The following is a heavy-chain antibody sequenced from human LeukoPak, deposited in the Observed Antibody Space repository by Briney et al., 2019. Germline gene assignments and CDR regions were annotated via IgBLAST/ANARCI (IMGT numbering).Heavy chain of an antibody. J-gene: IGHJ4*02. V-gene: IGHV1-18*04. CDR1: GYTFISYQ. CDR2: ISAYNGNT. D-gene: IGHD3-22*01. Sequence: ASVKVSCKASGYTFISYQMHWVRQAPGQGLEWMGWISAYNGNTNYAQKLQGRVTMTTDTSTSTAYMELRSLRSDDTAVYYCARGSYYDSSGYWHYWGQGTLVTVSS. CDR3: ARGSYYDSSGYWHY.